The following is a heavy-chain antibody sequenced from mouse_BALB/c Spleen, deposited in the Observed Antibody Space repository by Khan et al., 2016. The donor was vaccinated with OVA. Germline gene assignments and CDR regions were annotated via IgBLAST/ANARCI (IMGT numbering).Heavy chain of an antibody. CDR1: GFTFSSYG. D-gene: IGHD2-1*01. V-gene: IGHV5-6-3*01. CDR3: ARMGIIYYGNYAYYFDY. CDR2: INTNVGST. J-gene: IGHJ2*01. Sequence: EVQLVESGGGLVQPGGSLKLSCAASGFTFSSYGMSWVRQTPDKRLELVATINTNVGSTYSPDSVKGRFTISRDNAKNTLYLQMSSLKSEDTAMYYCARMGIIYYGNYAYYFDYWGQGTTLTVAS.